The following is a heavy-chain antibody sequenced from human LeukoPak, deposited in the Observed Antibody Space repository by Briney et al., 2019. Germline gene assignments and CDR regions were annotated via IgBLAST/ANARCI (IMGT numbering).Heavy chain of an antibody. CDR1: GFTFSEYY. V-gene: IGHV3-11*04. D-gene: IGHD3-10*01. J-gene: IGHJ3*02. CDR3: ARGVRRLWFGEPTGAFDI. CDR2: ISSSGSTI. Sequence: GGSLRLSCAASGFTFSEYYMSWISQAPGKGLEWVACISSSGSTIYYADYVKGRFTISRDNAKNSLYLQMNSLRAEDTAVYYCARGVRRLWFGEPTGAFDIWGQGTMVTVSS.